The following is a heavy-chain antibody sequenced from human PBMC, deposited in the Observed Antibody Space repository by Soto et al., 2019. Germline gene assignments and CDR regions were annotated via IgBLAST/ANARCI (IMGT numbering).Heavy chain of an antibody. CDR2: INPSGGST. CDR3: ARDRKIYYDSSGYYGTVYYYYYGMDV. D-gene: IGHD3-22*01. Sequence: RASVKVSCKASGYTFTSYYMHWVRQAPGQGLEWMGIINPSGGSTSYAQKFQGRVTMTRDTSTSTVYMELSSLRSEDTAVYYCARDRKIYYDSSGYYGTVYYYYYGMDVWGQGTTVTVSS. J-gene: IGHJ6*02. CDR1: GYTFTSYY. V-gene: IGHV1-46*01.